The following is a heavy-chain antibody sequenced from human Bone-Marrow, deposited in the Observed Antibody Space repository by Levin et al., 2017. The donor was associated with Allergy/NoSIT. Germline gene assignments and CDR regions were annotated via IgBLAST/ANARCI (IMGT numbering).Heavy chain of an antibody. CDR3: AKFFAPYCSGGGCYYFDY. CDR1: GFTFSNYA. CDR2: ISSSAGST. D-gene: IGHD2-15*01. J-gene: IGHJ4*02. V-gene: IGHV3-23*01. Sequence: TGGSLRLSCAASGFTFSNYAMSWVRQAPGKGLEWVSAISSSAGSTDYADSVKGRFTISRDNSKNTLYLQMKSLRAEDTAVYYCAKFFAPYCSGGGCYYFDYWGQGTLVTVSS.